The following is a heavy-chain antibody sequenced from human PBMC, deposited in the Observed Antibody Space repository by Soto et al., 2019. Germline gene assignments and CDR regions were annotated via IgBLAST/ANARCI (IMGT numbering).Heavy chain of an antibody. D-gene: IGHD4-17*01. Sequence: SETLSLTCTVSGGSISSSSYYWGWIRQPPGKGLEWIGSIYYSGSTYYNPSLKSRVTISVDTSKNQFSLRLSSVTAADTAVYYCAKTDYGDYVGYMDVWGKGTTVTVSS. V-gene: IGHV4-39*01. CDR3: AKTDYGDYVGYMDV. J-gene: IGHJ6*03. CDR2: IYYSGST. CDR1: GGSISSSSYY.